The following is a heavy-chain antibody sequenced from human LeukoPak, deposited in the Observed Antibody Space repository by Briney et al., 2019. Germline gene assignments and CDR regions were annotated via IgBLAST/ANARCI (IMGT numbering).Heavy chain of an antibody. V-gene: IGHV3-23*01. Sequence: AGGSLRLSCAASGFTFSSYAMGWVRQAPGKGLEWVSAISGSGGSTYYADSVKGRFTISRDNSKNTLYLQMNSLRAEDTAVYYCAKDGGLWVSAHWGDSWGRGTLSPSPQ. CDR2: ISGSGGST. D-gene: IGHD7-27*01. J-gene: IGHJ4*02. CDR3: AKDGGLWVSAHWGDS. CDR1: GFTFSSYA.